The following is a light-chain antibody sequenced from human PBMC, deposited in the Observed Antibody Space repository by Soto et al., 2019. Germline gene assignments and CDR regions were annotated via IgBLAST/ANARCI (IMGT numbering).Light chain of an antibody. CDR2: TSS. CDR3: QKHNGAPLT. J-gene: IGKJ4*01. V-gene: IGKV1-27*01. CDR1: QGIINY. Sequence: EIQMTQSPSSLSASVGDGVTITFRAGQGIINYLSWYQQKPGKVPKLLIYTSSTLQPGVPSRFSGSGFGTDFTLTISSMQPEDVATYYCQKHNGAPLTFGGGTKVDIK.